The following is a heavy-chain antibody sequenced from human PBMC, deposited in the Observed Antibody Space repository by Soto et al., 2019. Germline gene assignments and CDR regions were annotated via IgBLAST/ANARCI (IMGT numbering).Heavy chain of an antibody. Sequence: QVQLQESGPGLVKPSQTLSLTCTVSGGSISSVYYSWTWLRQPPGKGLEWVADIYNNGHTYLASSLKSRLAVSVDTSKSPVSLRLSSVTAADTAVYYCARGISPEHAWSGYFQGHYFDNWGLGTQVTVSS. CDR1: GGSISSVYYS. CDR2: IYNNGHT. CDR3: ARGISPEHAWSGYFQGHYFDN. J-gene: IGHJ4*02. V-gene: IGHV4-30-4*01. D-gene: IGHD3-3*01.